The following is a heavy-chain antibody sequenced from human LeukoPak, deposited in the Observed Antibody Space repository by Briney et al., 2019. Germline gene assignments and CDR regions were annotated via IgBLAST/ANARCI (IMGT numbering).Heavy chain of an antibody. D-gene: IGHD3-10*01. Sequence: YPSETLSLTCTVSGGSINNPNYYWSWIRQPAGKGLEWIGRISTTGSTSYGPSLKSRVIISIDTSKNQFSLRLSSATAADTAVYYCASHQHGSGSYYHDYWGQGALVTVSS. CDR1: GGSINNPNYY. CDR3: ASHQHGSGSYYHDY. V-gene: IGHV4-61*02. J-gene: IGHJ4*02. CDR2: ISTTGST.